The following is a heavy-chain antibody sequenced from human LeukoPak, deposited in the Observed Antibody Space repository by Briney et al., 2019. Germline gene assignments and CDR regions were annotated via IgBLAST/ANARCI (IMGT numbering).Heavy chain of an antibody. Sequence: SETLSLTCAVYGGSFSNYYWNWIHQPPGKGLEWIGEINHRGSTNYNPSLKSRVTISVDTSKNQFSLKLSSVTAADTAVYYCARDARSSTSCWFDPWGQGTLVTVSS. J-gene: IGHJ5*02. CDR1: GGSFSNYY. V-gene: IGHV4-34*01. CDR2: INHRGST. CDR3: ARDARSSTSCWFDP. D-gene: IGHD2-2*01.